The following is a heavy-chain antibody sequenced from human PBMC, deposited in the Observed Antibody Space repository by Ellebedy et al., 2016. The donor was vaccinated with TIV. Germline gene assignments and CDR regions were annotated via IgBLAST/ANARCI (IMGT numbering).Heavy chain of an antibody. J-gene: IGHJ6*02. CDR3: ARPVVPAATAGYYGMDV. Sequence: GGSLRLSCAASGFTFSSYAMSWVRQAPGKGLEWVANIKQDGSEKYYVDSVKGRFTISRDNAKNSLYLQMNSLRAEDTAVYYCARPVVPAATAGYYGMDVWGQGTTVTVSS. CDR1: GFTFSSYA. CDR2: IKQDGSEK. V-gene: IGHV3-7*03. D-gene: IGHD2-2*01.